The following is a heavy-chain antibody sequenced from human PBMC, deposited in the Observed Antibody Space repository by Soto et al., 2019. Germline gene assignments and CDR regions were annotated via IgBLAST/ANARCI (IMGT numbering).Heavy chain of an antibody. J-gene: IGHJ5*02. V-gene: IGHV1-46*01. CDR1: GYTFTSYY. D-gene: IGHD3-22*01. Sequence: ASVKVSCKASGYTFTSYYMHWVRQAPGQGLEWMGIINPSGGSTSYAQKFQGRVTMTRDTSTSTAYMELSSLRSEDTAVYYCASYGSSGYSNNWFDPWGQGTLVTVSS. CDR3: ASYGSSGYSNNWFDP. CDR2: INPSGGST.